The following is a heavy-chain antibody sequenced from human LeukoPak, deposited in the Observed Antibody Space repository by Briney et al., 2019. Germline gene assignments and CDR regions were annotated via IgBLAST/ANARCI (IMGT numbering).Heavy chain of an antibody. CDR2: ISNSGRTM. J-gene: IGHJ6*02. Sequence: GGSLRLSCAASGFTFSSYEMNWVRQAPGKGLEWVSYISNSGRTMYYADSVKGRFTTSRDNAKNSLYLQMNSLRAEDTAVYYCARVVGVNWMDVWGQGTTVTVSS. CDR1: GFTFSSYE. V-gene: IGHV3-48*03. D-gene: IGHD1-1*01. CDR3: ARVVGVNWMDV.